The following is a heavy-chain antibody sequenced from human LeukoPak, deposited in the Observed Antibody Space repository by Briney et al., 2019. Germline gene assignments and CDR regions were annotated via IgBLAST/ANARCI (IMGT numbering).Heavy chain of an antibody. Sequence: GGSPRLSCAASGFTFSDYYMSWVRQAPGKGLEWVSTISGSDGSTNYADSVKGRFSISRDNSKNTLYLQMKSLRAEDTAVYYCAKELYGWYYDYWGQGTLVTVS. CDR2: ISGSDGST. CDR1: GFTFSDYY. J-gene: IGHJ4*02. CDR3: AKELYGWYYDY. V-gene: IGHV3-23*01. D-gene: IGHD6-19*01.